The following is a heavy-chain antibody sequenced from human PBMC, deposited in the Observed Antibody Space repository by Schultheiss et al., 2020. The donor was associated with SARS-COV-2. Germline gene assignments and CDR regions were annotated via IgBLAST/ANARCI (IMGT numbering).Heavy chain of an antibody. Sequence: GESLKISCAASGFTFSSYSMNWVRQAPGKGLEWVSGISWNSGSIGYADSVKGRFTISRDNAKNTLYLQMNSLRDEDTAVYYCARGAWALAGPPPPHHSNGMDVWGQGTTVTVSS. D-gene: IGHD6-19*01. CDR1: GFTFSSYS. J-gene: IGHJ6*02. CDR3: ARGAWALAGPPPPHHSNGMDV. CDR2: ISWNSGSI. V-gene: IGHV3-48*02.